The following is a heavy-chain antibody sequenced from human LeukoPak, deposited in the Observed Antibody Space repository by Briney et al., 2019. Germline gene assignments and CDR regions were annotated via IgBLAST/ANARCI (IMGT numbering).Heavy chain of an antibody. D-gene: IGHD3-3*01. Sequence: SVKVSCKASGGTFSSYAIRWVRQAPGQGLQWMGGIIPIFGTANYAQKFQGRVTITADESTSTAYMELSSLRSEDTAVYYCARAASYYDFWSDWGQGTLVTVSS. J-gene: IGHJ4*02. CDR1: GGTFSSYA. CDR3: ARAASYYDFWSD. V-gene: IGHV1-69*13. CDR2: IIPIFGTA.